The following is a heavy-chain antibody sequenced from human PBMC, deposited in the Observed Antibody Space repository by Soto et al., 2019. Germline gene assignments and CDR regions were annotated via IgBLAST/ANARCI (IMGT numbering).Heavy chain of an antibody. CDR2: INFQGTT. Sequence: SETLSLTCGVRGDSLTGYSWSWIRQPPGKGLEWIGEINFQGTTNYHPSLRSRLSMSVDMSKSQISLNMSSVTAADTALYFCARKLEGSVRLVEWLSYMSFDPWGPGTLVTVSS. CDR1: GDSLTGYS. V-gene: IGHV4-34*01. J-gene: IGHJ5*02. CDR3: ARKLEGSVRLVEWLSYMSFDP. D-gene: IGHD3-3*01.